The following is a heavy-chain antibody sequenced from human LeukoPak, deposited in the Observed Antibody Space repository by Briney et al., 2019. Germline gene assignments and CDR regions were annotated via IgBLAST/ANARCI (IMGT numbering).Heavy chain of an antibody. CDR2: ISGGATST. CDR1: GFTFSSYA. J-gene: IGHJ6*03. CDR3: AKADYYYYMDV. Sequence: HPGGSLRLSCAASGFTFSSYAMSWVRQAPGKGLEWVSTISGGATSTYYADSVMGRFTISRDNSKNTLYLQMNSLRAEDTAVYYCAKADYYYYMDVWGKGTTVTVSS. V-gene: IGHV3-23*01.